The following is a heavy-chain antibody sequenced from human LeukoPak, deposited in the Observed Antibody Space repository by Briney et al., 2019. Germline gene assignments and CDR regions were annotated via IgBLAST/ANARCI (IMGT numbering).Heavy chain of an antibody. V-gene: IGHV3-21*01. CDR2: ISSSSYI. CDR1: GFTFSSYS. D-gene: IGHD3-22*01. CDR3: ARDYYDTDYYYYYYMDV. Sequence: KPGGSLRLSCAASGFTFSSYSMNWVRQAPGKGLEWVSSISSSSYIYYADSVKGRFTISRDNAKNSLYLQMNSLRAEDTAVYYCARDYYDTDYYYYYYMDVWGKGTTVTVSS. J-gene: IGHJ6*03.